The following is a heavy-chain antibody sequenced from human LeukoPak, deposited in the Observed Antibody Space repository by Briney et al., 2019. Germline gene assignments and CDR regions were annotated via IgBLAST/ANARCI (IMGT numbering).Heavy chain of an antibody. V-gene: IGHV3-23*01. Sequence: GGSLRLSCAASGFILSSYAMSWVRQAPGKGLEWVSAISGSGGSTYYADSVKGRFTISRDNSKNTLYLQMNSLRAEDTAVYYCAKAAENYYYYGMDVWGQGTTVTVSS. CDR3: AKAAENYYYYGMDV. CDR2: ISGSGGST. J-gene: IGHJ6*02. CDR1: GFILSSYA. D-gene: IGHD6-25*01.